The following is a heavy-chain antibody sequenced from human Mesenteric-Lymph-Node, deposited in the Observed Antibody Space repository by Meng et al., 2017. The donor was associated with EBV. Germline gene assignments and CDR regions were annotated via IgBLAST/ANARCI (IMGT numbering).Heavy chain of an antibody. CDR3: ARDRAYGGDSFDF. D-gene: IGHD2-21*01. CDR1: GFSFSYYY. V-gene: IGHV3-11*01. CDR2: ISGSGDTK. Sequence: QEPLVESGGXXVKPGXSLRPSXAASGFSFSYYYMSWIRQAPGKGLEWVSYISGSGDTKSYTASVKGRFTISRDNGKNSLFLQMNSLGVADSGVYYCARDRAYGGDSFDFWGKGTMVTVSS. J-gene: IGHJ4*02.